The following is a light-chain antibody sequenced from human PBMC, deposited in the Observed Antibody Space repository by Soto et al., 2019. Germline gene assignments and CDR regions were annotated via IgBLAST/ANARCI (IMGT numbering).Light chain of an antibody. CDR2: EVS. Sequence: DVVMTQSPLSLSVTPGQPASISCKSSQSLLHITGETFLCWYLQKPGQSPQLLIYEVSTRVSGVPDRFSGSGSGTDFTLEISRVETDDFGIYYCMQSTQLPPTFGQGTRLVIE. CDR1: QSLLHITGETF. CDR3: MQSTQLPPT. V-gene: IGKV2D-29*02. J-gene: IGKJ5*01.